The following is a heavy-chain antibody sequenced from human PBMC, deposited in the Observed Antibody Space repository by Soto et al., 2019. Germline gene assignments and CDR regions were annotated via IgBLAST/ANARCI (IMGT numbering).Heavy chain of an antibody. Sequence: ASVKVSCKASGYTFTGYYMHWVRQAPGQGLEWMGWINPNSGGTNYAQKFQGRVTMTRDTSISTAYMELSRLRSDDTAVYYCARPSIIGARGGVWNFWGQGTLVTVFS. CDR1: GYTFTGYY. CDR2: INPNSGGT. CDR3: ARPSIIGARGGVWNF. D-gene: IGHD6-6*01. J-gene: IGHJ4*02. V-gene: IGHV1-2*02.